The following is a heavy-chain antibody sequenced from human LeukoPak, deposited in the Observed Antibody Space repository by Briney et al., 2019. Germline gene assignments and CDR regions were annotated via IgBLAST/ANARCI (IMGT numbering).Heavy chain of an antibody. CDR1: GGAISSGDYY. V-gene: IGHV4-30-4*01. CDR2: IYSSGST. CDR3: ARVTPRSKYGNWFDP. D-gene: IGHD4-11*01. J-gene: IGHJ5*02. Sequence: PSQTLSLTCTVSGGAISSGDYYWSWLRQPPGKDLEWIGYIYSSGSTYYNPSLKSRVTISVDTSKNQFSRKLSSVPAADTAVYYCARVTPRSKYGNWFDPWGQGTLVSVPP.